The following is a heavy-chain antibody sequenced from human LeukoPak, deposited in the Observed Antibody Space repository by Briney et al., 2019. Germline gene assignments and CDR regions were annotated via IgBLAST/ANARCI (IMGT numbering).Heavy chain of an antibody. CDR1: GFTFSSYG. Sequence: PGGSLRLSCAASGFTFSSYGMSWVRQAPGRGLEWVSAISGSGGSTYYADSVKGRFTISRDNSKNTLYLQMNSLRAEDTAVYYCAKDGLDYYDSSGHIYYFDYWGQGTLVTVSS. D-gene: IGHD3-22*01. J-gene: IGHJ4*02. CDR3: AKDGLDYYDSSGHIYYFDY. V-gene: IGHV3-23*01. CDR2: ISGSGGST.